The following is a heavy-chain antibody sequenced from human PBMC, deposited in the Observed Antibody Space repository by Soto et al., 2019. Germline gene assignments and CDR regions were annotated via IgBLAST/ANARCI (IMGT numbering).Heavy chain of an antibody. D-gene: IGHD3-22*01. CDR2: IYWDDDK. Sequence: QITLKESGPTLVKPTQTLTLTCTFSGFSLSTSGVGVGWIRQPPGKALEWLALIYWDDDKRYSPSLKSRLTITKDTSKNQVVLTMTNMDPVDTATYYCALQTSLYYYDSSGYHSSAEYFQHWGQGTLVTVSS. J-gene: IGHJ1*01. V-gene: IGHV2-5*02. CDR3: ALQTSLYYYDSSGYHSSAEYFQH. CDR1: GFSLSTSGVG.